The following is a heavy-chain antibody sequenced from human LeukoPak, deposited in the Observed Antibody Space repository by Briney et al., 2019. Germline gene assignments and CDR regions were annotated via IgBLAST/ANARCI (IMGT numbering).Heavy chain of an antibody. J-gene: IGHJ5*02. Sequence: PSETLSLTCSVSGASISSGSNYWGWIRQPPGKTLEWIGSIYSSGSTYYNSSLQSRVIIIIDTPKNHFSLTLSSVTAADTAVYYCARRSMVRGQRGCSFDPWGQGTLVTVSS. CDR2: IYSSGST. CDR3: ARRSMVRGQRGCSFDP. CDR1: GASISSGSNY. D-gene: IGHD3-10*01. V-gene: IGHV4-39*07.